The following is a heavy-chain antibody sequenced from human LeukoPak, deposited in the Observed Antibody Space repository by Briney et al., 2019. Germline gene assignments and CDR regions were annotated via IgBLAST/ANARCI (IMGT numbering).Heavy chain of an antibody. CDR2: IKPDGSEK. CDR1: GFTFSTDW. Sequence: GGSLRLSCAASGFTFSTDWMSWVRQGPGKGLEWVANIKPDGSEKDYVDSLKGRFTISRDNAKNSLYLQVNSLRVEDTAVYYCARFGVPYGVDVWGQGTTVTVSS. CDR3: ARFGVPYGVDV. D-gene: IGHD3-16*01. J-gene: IGHJ6*02. V-gene: IGHV3-7*04.